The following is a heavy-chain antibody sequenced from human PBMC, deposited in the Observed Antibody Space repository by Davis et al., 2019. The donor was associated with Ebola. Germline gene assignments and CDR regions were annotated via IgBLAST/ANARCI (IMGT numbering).Heavy chain of an antibody. Sequence: SVKVSCKASGGTFSSYTISWVRQAPGQGLEWMGGIIPILGIANYAQKFQGRVTITADKSTSTAYMELSSLRSEDTAVYYCAREQLLWFGELLYADYYGMDVWGQGTTVTVSS. CDR1: GGTFSSYT. CDR2: IIPILGIA. J-gene: IGHJ6*02. D-gene: IGHD3-10*01. CDR3: AREQLLWFGELLYADYYGMDV. V-gene: IGHV1-69*10.